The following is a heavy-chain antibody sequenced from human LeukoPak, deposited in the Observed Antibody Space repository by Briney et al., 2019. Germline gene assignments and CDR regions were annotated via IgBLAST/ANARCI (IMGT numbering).Heavy chain of an antibody. CDR2: IYSGGST. Sequence: EGSLRLSCAASGFTVSSNYMSWVRQAPGKGLEWVSVIYSGGSTYYADSVKGRFTISRDNSKNTLYLQMNSLRAEDTAVYYCARDQTYYGSGSFQYYFDYWGQGPLVTVSS. CDR3: ARDQTYYGSGSFQYYFDY. CDR1: GFTVSSNY. V-gene: IGHV3-66*01. D-gene: IGHD3-10*01. J-gene: IGHJ4*02.